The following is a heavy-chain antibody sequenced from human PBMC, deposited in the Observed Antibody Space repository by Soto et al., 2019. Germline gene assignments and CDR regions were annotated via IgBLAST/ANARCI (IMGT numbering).Heavy chain of an antibody. CDR2: LDQSGGT. CDR1: GDSLRGQS. V-gene: IGHV4-34*01. Sequence: KTSETLSLTCAVVGDSLRGQSWNWIRQSPGKGLEWIGELDQSGGTNYNPSLKSRAIISDDTSKNQFSLKLSSVTAADTAVYYCARAPYYYDVRSPTKRHNWFDPWGQGTLVTVSS. J-gene: IGHJ5*02. CDR3: ARAPYYYDVRSPTKRHNWFDP. D-gene: IGHD3-22*01.